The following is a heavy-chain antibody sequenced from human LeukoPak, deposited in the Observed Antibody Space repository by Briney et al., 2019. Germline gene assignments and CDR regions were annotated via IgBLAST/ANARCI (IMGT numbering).Heavy chain of an antibody. D-gene: IGHD5-12*01. CDR3: ARASDSGYDMYFDY. V-gene: IGHV3-48*02. CDR1: GFTFSSYA. J-gene: IGHJ4*02. CDR2: ISSSSSTI. Sequence: SGGSLRLSCAASGFTFSSYAMSWVRQAPGKGLEWVSYISSSSSTIYYADSVKGRFTISRDNAKNSLYLQMNSLRDEDTAVYYCARASDSGYDMYFDYWGQGTLVTVSS.